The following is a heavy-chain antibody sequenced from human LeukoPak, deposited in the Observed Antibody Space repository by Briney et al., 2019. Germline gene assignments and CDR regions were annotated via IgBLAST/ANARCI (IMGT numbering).Heavy chain of an antibody. CDR1: GYTFSSYE. Sequence: GGSLRLSCAASGYTFSSYEMNWVRQAPGQGLEWVSYISSSGSTIYYADSVKGRFTISRDNAKNSLYLQMNSLRAEDTAVYYCAELGITMIGGVWGKGTTVTISS. D-gene: IGHD3-10*02. J-gene: IGHJ6*04. V-gene: IGHV3-48*03. CDR3: AELGITMIGGV. CDR2: ISSSGSTI.